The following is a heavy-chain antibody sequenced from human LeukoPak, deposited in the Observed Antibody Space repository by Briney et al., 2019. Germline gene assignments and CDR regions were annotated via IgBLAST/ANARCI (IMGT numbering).Heavy chain of an antibody. J-gene: IGHJ3*01. CDR2: ISGSGGST. D-gene: IGHD3-22*01. CDR3: AKGPSRGVTYYYDSSEV. CDR1: GFTFSDYA. Sequence: GGSLRLSCAASGFTFSDYAMSWVRQAPGKGLEWVSAISGSGGSTDYADSVKGRFTISRDNSKNTLYLQMNSLRAEDTAVYYCAKGPSRGVTYYYDSSEVWGQGTMVTVSS. V-gene: IGHV3-23*01.